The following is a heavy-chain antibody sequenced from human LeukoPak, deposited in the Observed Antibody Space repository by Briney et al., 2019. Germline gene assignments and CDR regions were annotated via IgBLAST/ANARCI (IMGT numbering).Heavy chain of an antibody. CDR3: ARDPDYDILTGSPGY. J-gene: IGHJ4*02. CDR2: IIPIFGTA. Sequence: SVKVSCKASGGTFSSCAISWVRQAPGQGLEWMGRIIPIFGTANYAQKFQGRVTITTDESTSTAYMELSSLRSEDTAVYYCARDPDYDILTGSPGYWGQGTLVTVSS. D-gene: IGHD3-9*01. CDR1: GGTFSSCA. V-gene: IGHV1-69*05.